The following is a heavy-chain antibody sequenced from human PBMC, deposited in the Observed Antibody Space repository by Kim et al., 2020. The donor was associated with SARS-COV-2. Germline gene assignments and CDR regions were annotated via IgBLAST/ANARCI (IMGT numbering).Heavy chain of an antibody. V-gene: IGHV4-59*01. CDR3: ARGAAATLYYGMDV. CDR1: GGSISSYY. Sequence: SETLSLTCTVSGGSISSYYWSWIRQPPGKGLEWIGYIYYSGSTNYNPSLKSRVTISVDTSKNQFSLKLSSVTAADTAVYYCARGAAATLYYGMDVWGQGTTVTVSS. D-gene: IGHD6-13*01. J-gene: IGHJ6*02. CDR2: IYYSGST.